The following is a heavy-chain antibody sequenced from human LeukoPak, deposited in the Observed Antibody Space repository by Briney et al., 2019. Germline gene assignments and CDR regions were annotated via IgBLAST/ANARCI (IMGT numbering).Heavy chain of an antibody. CDR3: ARVGSYYPSGPNDY. D-gene: IGHD1-26*01. V-gene: IGHV3-48*03. CDR1: GFTFSCYE. CDR2: ISSSGSTI. Sequence: GGSLRLSCAASGFTFSCYEMNWVRQAPGKGLEWVSYISSSGSTIYYADSVKGRFTISRDNAKNSLYLQMNSLRAEDTAVYYCARVGSYYPSGPNDYWGQGTLVTVSS. J-gene: IGHJ4*02.